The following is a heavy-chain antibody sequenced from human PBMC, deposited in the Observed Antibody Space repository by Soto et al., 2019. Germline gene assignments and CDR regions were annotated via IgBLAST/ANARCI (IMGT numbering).Heavy chain of an antibody. CDR1: GFTFGRSG. Sequence: QVQMVESGGGVVQPGTSLRLSCVASGFTFGRSGMHWVRQAPGGALEWVAIIWFDGSKKYYADSVKGRLTVSRDNSKNTLYLQMDSLRGDDTAVYYCARDLNTGYIDYWGQETLVTVSS. D-gene: IGHD5-12*01. CDR3: ARDLNTGYIDY. V-gene: IGHV3-33*01. CDR2: IWFDGSKK. J-gene: IGHJ4*02.